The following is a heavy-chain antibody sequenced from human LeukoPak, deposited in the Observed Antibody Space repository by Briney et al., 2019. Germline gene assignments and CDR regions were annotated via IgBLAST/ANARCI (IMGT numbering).Heavy chain of an antibody. Sequence: GRSLRLSCAASGFTFSSYGMHWVRQAPGKGLEWVAVISYDGSNKYYADSVKGRFTISRDNSKNTLYLQMNSLRAEDTAVYYCAKDLRRYCTNGVCSSFDYWGQGTLVTVSS. V-gene: IGHV3-30*18. CDR3: AKDLRRYCTNGVCSSFDY. CDR1: GFTFSSYG. CDR2: ISYDGSNK. D-gene: IGHD2-8*01. J-gene: IGHJ4*02.